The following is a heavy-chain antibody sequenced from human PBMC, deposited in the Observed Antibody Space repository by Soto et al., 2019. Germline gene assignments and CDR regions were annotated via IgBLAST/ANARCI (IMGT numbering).Heavy chain of an antibody. CDR2: ISSSSSYT. CDR1: GFTFSDYY. V-gene: IGHV3-11*06. CDR3: ARDRFTVTTTFDH. Sequence: PGGSLRLSCATSGFTFSDYYMSWIRQAPGKGLEWVSYISSSSSYTNYADSVKGRFTISRDNAKNSLYLQMNSLRADDTAVYYCARDRFTVTTTFDHWGQGTLVTVSS. J-gene: IGHJ4*02. D-gene: IGHD4-17*01.